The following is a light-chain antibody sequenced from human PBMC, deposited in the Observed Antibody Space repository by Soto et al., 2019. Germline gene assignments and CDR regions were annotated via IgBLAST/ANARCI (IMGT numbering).Light chain of an antibody. Sequence: EIVLTQSPATLSLSPGERVTLSCRASQSVGSYLAWYQQKPGLAPRLLIYGASNRATGIPARFSGSGSGTDFSLTISSLESEDFAVYYCQHRGKWPRTFGQGTKLEIK. CDR3: QHRGKWPRT. J-gene: IGKJ2*01. CDR2: GAS. V-gene: IGKV3-11*01. CDR1: QSVGSY.